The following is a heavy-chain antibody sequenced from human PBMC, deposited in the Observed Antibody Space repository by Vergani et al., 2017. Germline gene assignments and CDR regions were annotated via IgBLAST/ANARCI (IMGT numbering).Heavy chain of an antibody. D-gene: IGHD4-23*01. J-gene: IGHJ5*02. CDR1: GYTFTGYY. V-gene: IGHV1-46*01. CDR3: ARDAVVGDVWLVGGNWFDP. Sequence: QVQLVQSGAEVKKPGASVKVSCKASGYTFTGYYMNWVRQAPGQGLEWMGWINPSGGSTSYAQKFQGRVTMTRDTSTSTVYMELSSLRSEDTAVYYCARDAVVGDVWLVGGNWFDPWGQGTLVTVSS. CDR2: INPSGGST.